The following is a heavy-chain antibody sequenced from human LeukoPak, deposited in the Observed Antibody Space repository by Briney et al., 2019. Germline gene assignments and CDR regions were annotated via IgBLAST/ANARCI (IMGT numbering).Heavy chain of an antibody. V-gene: IGHV3-33*01. D-gene: IGHD4-23*01. CDR1: GFTFSSYG. Sequence: EGSLRLSCAASGFTFSSYGMHWVRQAPGKGLEWVAVIWYDGSKQYYADSVKGRFTISRDNSKNTLYLQMNSLRAEDTAVYYCARGYGGNSRGLDYWGQGTPVTVSS. CDR3: ARGYGGNSRGLDY. J-gene: IGHJ4*02. CDR2: IWYDGSKQ.